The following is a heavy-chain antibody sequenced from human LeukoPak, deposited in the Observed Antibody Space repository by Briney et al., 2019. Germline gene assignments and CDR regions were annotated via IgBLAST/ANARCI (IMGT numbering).Heavy chain of an antibody. Sequence: GGSLRLSCAASGFTFDDYGMSWVRQAPGKGLEWVSGINWNGGSTTYADSVKGRFTISRDNAKNSHYLQMNSLRAEDTALYYCAWASNPYYYSYDMLVWGQGTTVTVSS. CDR2: INWNGGST. CDR1: GFTFDDYG. CDR3: AWASNPYYYSYDMLV. V-gene: IGHV3-20*04. D-gene: IGHD1-14*01. J-gene: IGHJ6*02.